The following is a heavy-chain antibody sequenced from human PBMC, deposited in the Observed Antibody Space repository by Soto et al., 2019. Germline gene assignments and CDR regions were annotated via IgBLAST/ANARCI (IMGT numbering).Heavy chain of an antibody. V-gene: IGHV3-9*01. CDR3: AKDGSRKYYYDSSGYYNY. CDR2: ISWNSGSI. J-gene: IGHJ4*02. Sequence: TGGSLRLSCAASGFTFDYYAMHWVRQAPGKGLEWVSGISWNSGSIGYADSVKGRFTISRDNAKNSLYLQMNSLRAEDTALYYCAKDGSRKYYYDSSGYYNYWGQGTLVTVSS. D-gene: IGHD3-22*01. CDR1: GFTFDYYA.